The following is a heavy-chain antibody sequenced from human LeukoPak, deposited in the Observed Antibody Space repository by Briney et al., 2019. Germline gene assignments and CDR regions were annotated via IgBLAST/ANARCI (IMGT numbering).Heavy chain of an antibody. J-gene: IGHJ6*02. Sequence: GGSLRLSCAASGFTFSSYGMHWVRQAPGKGLEWVAVIWYDGSNKYYADSVKGRFTISRDNSKNTLYLQMYSLRAEDTAVYYCARVFPSYGMDVWGQGTTVTVSS. V-gene: IGHV3-33*01. CDR3: ARVFPSYGMDV. CDR2: IWYDGSNK. CDR1: GFTFSSYG.